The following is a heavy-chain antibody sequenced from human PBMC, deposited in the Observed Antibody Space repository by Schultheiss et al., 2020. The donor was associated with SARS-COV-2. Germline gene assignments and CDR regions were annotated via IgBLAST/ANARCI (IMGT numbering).Heavy chain of an antibody. J-gene: IGHJ5*02. D-gene: IGHD1-14*01. V-gene: IGHV4-34*01. Sequence: SETLSLTCAVYGGSFSGYYWSWIRQPPGKGLEWIGEINHSGSTYYNPSLKSRVTISVDTSKKQFSLKVSSVTAADTAVYYCARDTNLARGWFDPWGQGTLVTVSS. CDR3: ARDTNLARGWFDP. CDR1: GGSFSGYY. CDR2: INHSGST.